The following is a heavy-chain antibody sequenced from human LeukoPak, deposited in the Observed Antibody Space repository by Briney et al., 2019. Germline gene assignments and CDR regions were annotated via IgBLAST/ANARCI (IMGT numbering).Heavy chain of an antibody. Sequence: GASVKVSCKASGYTFTGYYMHWVRQAPGQGLEWMGGIIPIFGTANYAQKFQGRVTITTDESTSTAYMELSSLRSEDTAVYYCARAVRPQYYDFWSGYLDYWGQGTLVTVSS. V-gene: IGHV1-69*05. CDR1: GYTFTGYY. CDR3: ARAVRPQYYDFWSGYLDY. J-gene: IGHJ4*02. CDR2: IIPIFGTA. D-gene: IGHD3-3*01.